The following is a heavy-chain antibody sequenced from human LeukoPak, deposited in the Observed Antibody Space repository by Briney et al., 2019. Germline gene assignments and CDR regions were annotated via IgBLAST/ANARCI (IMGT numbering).Heavy chain of an antibody. J-gene: IGHJ4*02. CDR3: AKVDPNDSYDSSGYLLDY. CDR1: GFTFSSYA. V-gene: IGHV3-23*01. Sequence: GGSLRLSCAASGFTFSSYAMSWVRQAPGKGLEWVSAISGSGGSTYYADSVKGRFTISRDNSKNTLYLQMNSLRAEDTAVYYCAKVDPNDSYDSSGYLLDYWGQGTLVTVSS. D-gene: IGHD3-22*01. CDR2: ISGSGGST.